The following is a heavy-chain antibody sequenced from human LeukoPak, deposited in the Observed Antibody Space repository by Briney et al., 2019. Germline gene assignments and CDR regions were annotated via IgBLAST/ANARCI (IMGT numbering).Heavy chain of an antibody. CDR3: ARRLTYYYGSGTHYFDY. V-gene: IGHV4-39*01. D-gene: IGHD3-10*01. J-gene: IGHJ4*02. Sequence: SETLSLTCIVSSGSISSSSYYWGWIRQPPGKGLEWIGSIYYSGSTYYNPSLKSRVTTSVDTSKNQFSLKLSSVTAADTAVYYCARRLTYYYGSGTHYFDYWGQGTLVTVSS. CDR1: SGSISSSSYY. CDR2: IYYSGST.